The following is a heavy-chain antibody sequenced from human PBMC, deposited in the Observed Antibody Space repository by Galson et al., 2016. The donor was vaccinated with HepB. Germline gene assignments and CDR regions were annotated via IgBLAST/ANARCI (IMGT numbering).Heavy chain of an antibody. CDR1: GFTFSSYW. J-gene: IGHJ4*02. CDR3: ARDGENARDGYTPFDY. V-gene: IGHV3-74*01. Sequence: SLRLSCAASGFTFSSYWMHWVRQVPGKGLLWVSRIYSDGSSTNYADSVKGRFTVSRDNAKNTLYLQMSSLRAADTAVYYCARDGENARDGYTPFDYWGLGTLVTVSS. CDR2: IYSDGSST. D-gene: IGHD5-24*01.